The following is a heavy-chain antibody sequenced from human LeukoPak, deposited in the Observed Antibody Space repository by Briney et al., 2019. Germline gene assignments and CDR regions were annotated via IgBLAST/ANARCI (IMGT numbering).Heavy chain of an antibody. J-gene: IGHJ4*02. CDR3: ARDPGGYSYGLGYSFDY. V-gene: IGHV3-53*01. Sequence: GGSLRLSCAASGFTVSSNYMSWVRQAPGKGLEWVSVIYSGGSTYYADSVKGRFTISRDNSKNTLYLQMNSLRAEDTAVYHCARDPGGYSYGLGYSFDYWGQGTLVTVSS. CDR2: IYSGGST. D-gene: IGHD5-18*01. CDR1: GFTVSSNY.